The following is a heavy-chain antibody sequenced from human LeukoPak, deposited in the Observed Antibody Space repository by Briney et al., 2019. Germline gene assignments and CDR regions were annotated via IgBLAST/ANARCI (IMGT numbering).Heavy chain of an antibody. CDR3: ARGSSSSWYDPIDY. CDR2: MNPNSGNT. CDR1: GYTFTSYD. V-gene: IGHV1-8*03. J-gene: IGHJ4*02. Sequence: ASVKVSCKASGYTFTSYDINWVRQATGQGLEWMGWMNPNSGNTGYAQKFQGRVTITRNTSISTAYMELSSLRSEDTAVYYCARGSSSSWYDPIDYWGREPWSPSPQ. D-gene: IGHD6-13*01.